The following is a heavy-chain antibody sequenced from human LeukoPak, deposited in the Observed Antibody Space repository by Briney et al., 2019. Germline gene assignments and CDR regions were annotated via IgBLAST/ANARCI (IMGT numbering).Heavy chain of an antibody. CDR1: GFTFSSYG. CDR3: AKDFSSGWTFDY. Sequence: GGSLRLSCAASGFTFSSYGMHWVRQAPGKGLEWVAVISYDGSNKYYADSVKGRFTISRDNSKNTLYLQMNSPRAEDTAVYYCAKDFSSGWTFDYWGQGTLVTVSS. J-gene: IGHJ4*02. CDR2: ISYDGSNK. D-gene: IGHD6-19*01. V-gene: IGHV3-30*18.